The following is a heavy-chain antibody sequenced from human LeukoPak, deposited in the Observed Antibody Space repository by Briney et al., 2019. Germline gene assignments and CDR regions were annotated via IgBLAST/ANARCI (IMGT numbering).Heavy chain of an antibody. V-gene: IGHV4-59*01. J-gene: IGHJ6*02. CDR3: ARVVPAAPTYHYGMDV. D-gene: IGHD2-2*01. Sequence: SSETLSLTCTVSGGSISSYYWSWIRQPPGKGMEWIGYIYYSGSTDYNPSLKSRVTISVDTSKNQFSLKLSSVTAADTAVYYWARVVPAAPTYHYGMDVWGQGTTVTVSS. CDR2: IYYSGST. CDR1: GGSISSYY.